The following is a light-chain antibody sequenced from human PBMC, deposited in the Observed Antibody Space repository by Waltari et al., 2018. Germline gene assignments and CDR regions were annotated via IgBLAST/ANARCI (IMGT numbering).Light chain of an antibody. CDR1: NIASKS. CDR3: QVWDANNDPGV. CDR2: YDS. J-gene: IGLJ1*01. V-gene: IGLV3-21*01. Sequence: SYVLTQPPSVSVAPGETATITCGGNNIASKSVHWYRQRPGQAPVLVISYDSDRPSGSPERFSGSNSGNTATLTISRVEAGDEADYYCQVWDANNDPGVFGTGTEVTVL.